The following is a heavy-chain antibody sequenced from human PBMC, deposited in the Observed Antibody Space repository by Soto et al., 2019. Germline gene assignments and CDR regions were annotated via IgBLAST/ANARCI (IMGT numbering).Heavy chain of an antibody. D-gene: IGHD2-15*01. CDR3: ARDEILGSGGRCYGVHMDV. J-gene: IGHJ6*03. CDR1: GFTVSSKY. V-gene: IGHV3-66*01. Sequence: EVQLVESGGGLVQPGGSLRLSCAASGFTVSSKYMSWVRQAPGKGLEWVSLIQSGGTTYYADSAKGRFTISRDSSKNMLHLQMDSLRAEDTAVYYCARDEILGSGGRCYGVHMDVLGKGTTVTVSS. CDR2: IQSGGTT.